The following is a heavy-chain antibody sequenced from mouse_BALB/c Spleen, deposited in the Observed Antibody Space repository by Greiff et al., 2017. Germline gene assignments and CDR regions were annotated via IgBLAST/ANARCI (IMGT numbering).Heavy chain of an antibody. CDR2: IDTSDSYT. D-gene: IGHD1-1*01. CDR1: GYTFTDYW. CDR3: ARSIYYYGSSHYYAMDY. Sequence: VQLQQSGAELVMPGASVKMSCKASGYTFTDYWMHWVKQRPGQGLEWIGAIDTSDSYTSYNQKSKGKATLTVDESSSTAYMQLSSLTSEDSAVYYCARSIYYYGSSHYYAMDYWGQGTSVTVSS. V-gene: IGHV1-69*01. J-gene: IGHJ4*01.